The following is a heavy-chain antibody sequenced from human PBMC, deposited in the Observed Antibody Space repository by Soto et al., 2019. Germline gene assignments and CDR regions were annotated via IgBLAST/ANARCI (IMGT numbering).Heavy chain of an antibody. Sequence: EVQLVESGGGLVQPGGSLRLSCAASGFSFSTYSMNWVRQAPGEGLEWISYISSSSNTIYYADSVKGRFTISRDNAKNSLYLQMNCLRAEDTAVYYCALRAGPLGGQGTLVTVSS. J-gene: IGHJ4*02. CDR2: ISSSSNTI. V-gene: IGHV3-48*01. D-gene: IGHD6-13*01. CDR1: GFSFSTYS. CDR3: ALRAGPL.